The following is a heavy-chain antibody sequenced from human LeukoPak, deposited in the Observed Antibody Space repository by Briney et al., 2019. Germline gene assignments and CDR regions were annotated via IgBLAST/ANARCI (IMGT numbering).Heavy chain of an antibody. CDR2: INPNSGGT. CDR1: GGTFSSYA. CDR3: ASSSSGWYSWFDP. D-gene: IGHD6-19*01. V-gene: IGHV1-2*02. J-gene: IGHJ5*02. Sequence: GASVKVSCKASGGTFSSYAVSWVRQAPGQGLEWMGWINPNSGGTNYAQKFQGRVTMTRDTSISTAYMELSRLRSDDTAIYYCASSSSGWYSWFDPWGQGTLVTVSS.